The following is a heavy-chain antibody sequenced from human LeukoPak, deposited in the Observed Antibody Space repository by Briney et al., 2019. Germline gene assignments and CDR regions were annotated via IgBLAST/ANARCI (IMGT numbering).Heavy chain of an antibody. CDR2: IYYNGRT. J-gene: IGHJ3*01. CDR1: GDSINNNNYY. CDR3: ATFNPSYVGEDAFDV. D-gene: IGHD3-10*02. Sequence: SETLSLTCTVSGDSINNNNYYWGWIRQPPGEGLEWIGNIYYNGRTYYSPSLKSRVTISADTSKNQFSLRLTSVTAADTAMYYCATFNPSYVGEDAFDVWGQGTMVTVSS. V-gene: IGHV4-39*01.